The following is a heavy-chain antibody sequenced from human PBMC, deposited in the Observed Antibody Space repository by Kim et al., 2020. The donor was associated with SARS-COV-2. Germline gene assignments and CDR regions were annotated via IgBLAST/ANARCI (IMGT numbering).Heavy chain of an antibody. Sequence: GGSLRLSCAASGFTFSGSDMHWVRQASGKGLEWVGRIRSKANSYATAYASSVKGRFTISRDDSKNTAYLQMNSLKTEDTAVYYCTRHDRTIFGAVWMDVWGQGTTVTVSS. CDR2: IRSKANSYAT. CDR1: GFTFSGSD. D-gene: IGHD3-3*01. V-gene: IGHV3-73*01. CDR3: TRHDRTIFGAVWMDV. J-gene: IGHJ6*02.